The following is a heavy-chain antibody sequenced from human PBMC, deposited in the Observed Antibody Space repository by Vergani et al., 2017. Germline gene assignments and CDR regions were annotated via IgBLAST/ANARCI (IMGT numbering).Heavy chain of an antibody. CDR3: AVRPRVNLVGGEIVTKRTFDY. D-gene: IGHD3-10*01. Sequence: QVQLQESGPGLVKPSQTLSLTCTVSGGSISSGDYFWSWIRQPPGKGLDWIGYIYTSGNTFYNPSLKSRVTMSLDTSKNQFSLKLNSVTAADTAVYYCAVRPRVNLVGGEIVTKRTFDYWSQGSLVTVSS. V-gene: IGHV4-30-4*08. CDR1: GGSISSGDYF. CDR2: IYTSGNT. J-gene: IGHJ4*02.